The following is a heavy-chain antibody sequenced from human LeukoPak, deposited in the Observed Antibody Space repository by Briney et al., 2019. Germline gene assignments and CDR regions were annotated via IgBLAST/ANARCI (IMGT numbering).Heavy chain of an antibody. CDR2: NYYSGTT. V-gene: IGHV4-30-2*01. D-gene: IGHD2/OR15-2a*01. J-gene: IGHJ4*02. CDR3: ARVGTPSMTGFDS. Sequence: SETLSLTCAVSGGSISSGGYSWSWIRQPPGKGLEWIGYNYYSGTTYYNSSLKRRVTISVDRSKNQFSLKLSSVTAADTAVYYCARVGTPSMTGFDSWGQGTLVTVSS. CDR1: GGSISSGGYS.